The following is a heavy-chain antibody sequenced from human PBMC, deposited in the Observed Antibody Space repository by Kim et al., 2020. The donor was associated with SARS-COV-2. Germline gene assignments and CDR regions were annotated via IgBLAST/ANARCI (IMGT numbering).Heavy chain of an antibody. CDR1: GGSFSGYY. CDR2: INHSANT. Sequence: SETLSLTCAVYGGSFSGYYWSWIRQPPGKGLEWIGEINHSANTIYNPSFKSRVTISVDTSKNHFSLILSSVTAADTAIYYCARARPLHSASPTHLHYFDFWGQGNLVSVSS. D-gene: IGHD1-26*01. V-gene: IGHV4-34*01. CDR3: ARARPLHSASPTHLHYFDF. J-gene: IGHJ4*02.